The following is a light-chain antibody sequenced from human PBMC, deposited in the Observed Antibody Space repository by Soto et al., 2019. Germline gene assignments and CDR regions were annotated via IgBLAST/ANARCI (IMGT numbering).Light chain of an antibody. V-gene: IGKV3D-20*01. J-gene: IGKJ2*01. CDR2: DAS. CDR3: QKYGSSPFN. Sequence: EIVLTQSPAPLSLSPGERSTRSCWASQSVSSTYLAWYQQKPGLAPRLLIYDASSRATGIPDRFSGSGSGTDFTLTIGRLESEDFAVYYCQKYGSSPFNFGQGTKLEIK. CDR1: QSVSSTY.